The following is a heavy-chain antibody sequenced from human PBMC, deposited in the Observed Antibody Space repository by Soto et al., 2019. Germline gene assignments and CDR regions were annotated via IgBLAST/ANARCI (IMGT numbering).Heavy chain of an antibody. D-gene: IGHD6-6*01. CDR1: GFIFKNYA. J-gene: IGHJ4*02. CDR2: ITRDGYNK. CDR3: TKSSGGSSSVGMDY. Sequence: GGSLRLSCAGAGFIFKNYALNWVRQAPGKGLEWVASITRDGYNKYYADSVKGRFTISRDNSRDTLSLQMTALRTEDSSIYYCTKSSGGSSSVGMDYWGQGTRVTVSS. V-gene: IGHV3-30*04.